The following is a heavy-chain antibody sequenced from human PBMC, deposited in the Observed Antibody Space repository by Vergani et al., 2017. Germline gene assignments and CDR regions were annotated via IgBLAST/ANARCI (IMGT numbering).Heavy chain of an antibody. J-gene: IGHJ4*02. V-gene: IGHV1-18*01. CDR3: ARDLLGYCSSTSCYPTYFDY. CDR2: ISAYNGNT. Sequence: QVQLVQSGAEVKKPGASVKVSCKASGYTFTSYVISWVRQAPGQGLEWMGWISAYNGNTNYAQKLQGRVTMTTDTSTSTAYMALRSLRSDDTAVYYCARDLLGYCSSTSCYPTYFDYWGQGTLVTVSS. CDR1: GYTFTSYV. D-gene: IGHD2-2*01.